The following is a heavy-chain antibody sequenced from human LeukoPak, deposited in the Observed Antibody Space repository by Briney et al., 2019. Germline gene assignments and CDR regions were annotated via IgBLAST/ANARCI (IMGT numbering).Heavy chain of an antibody. CDR3: AVSKYQLLPFDY. CDR2: INPNSGGT. V-gene: IGHV1-2*02. CDR1: GYTFTGYY. J-gene: IGHJ4*02. Sequence: ASVKVSCKASGYTFTGYYMHWVRQAPGQGLEWMGWINPNSGGTNYAQKCQGRVTMTRDTSISTAYMELSRLRSDDTAVYYCAVSKYQLLPFDYWGQGTLVTVSS. D-gene: IGHD2-2*01.